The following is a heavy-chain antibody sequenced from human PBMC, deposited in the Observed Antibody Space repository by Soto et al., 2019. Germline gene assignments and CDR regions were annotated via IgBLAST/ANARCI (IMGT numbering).Heavy chain of an antibody. V-gene: IGHV1-3*01. Sequence: VQLVQSGAEVKKPGASVKVSCKASGYTFTSYAMHWVRQAPGQRLEWMGWINAGNGNTKYSQKFQGRVTITTDTSASTAYMELSTLRSEGTAVYYCARDFSWFGELIASDYWGQGTLVTVSS. CDR3: ARDFSWFGELIASDY. CDR2: INAGNGNT. J-gene: IGHJ4*02. D-gene: IGHD3-10*01. CDR1: GYTFTSYA.